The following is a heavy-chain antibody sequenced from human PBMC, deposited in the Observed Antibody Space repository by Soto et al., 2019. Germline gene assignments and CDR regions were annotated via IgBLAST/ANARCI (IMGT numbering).Heavy chain of an antibody. CDR3: ARSNAAAGARYFCDF. D-gene: IGHD6-13*01. CDR1: GGTFSSYA. V-gene: IGHV1-69*06. CDR2: IIPIFATA. J-gene: IGHJ4*02. Sequence: QVQLVQSGAEVKKPGSSVKVSCKASGGTFSSYAITWVRQAPGQGLEWMGGIIPIFATANYAQKFQGRVTITADKSTTTAYMELSSLRSEDTDVYYCARSNAAAGARYFCDFWGQGTLVPVSS.